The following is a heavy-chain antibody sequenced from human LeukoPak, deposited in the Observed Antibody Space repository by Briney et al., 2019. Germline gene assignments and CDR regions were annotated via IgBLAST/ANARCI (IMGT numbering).Heavy chain of an antibody. V-gene: IGHV3-21*04. CDR2: ISSSSSYI. CDR1: GFTFSSYS. D-gene: IGHD6-6*01. J-gene: IGHJ4*02. Sequence: GGSLRLSCAASGFTFSSYSMNWVRQAPGKGLEWVSSISSSSSYIYYADSVKGRFTISRDNAKNSLYLQMNSLRAEDTAVYYCAKKMRGGSSSPYYFDYWGQGTLVTVSS. CDR3: AKKMRGGSSSPYYFDY.